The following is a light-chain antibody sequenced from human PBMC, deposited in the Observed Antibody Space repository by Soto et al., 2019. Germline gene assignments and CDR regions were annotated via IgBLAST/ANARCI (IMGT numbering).Light chain of an antibody. CDR3: AAYVGGVPLVV. J-gene: IGLJ3*02. V-gene: IGLV2-23*02. CDR2: EVS. CDR1: SSDVGSYNL. Sequence: QSALTQPASVSGSPGQSITISCTGTSSDVGSYNLVSWYQQHPGKAPKLMIYEVSKRPSGVSNRFSGSKSGTTASLTISGVQGEDEGDYYCAAYVGGVPLVVFGGGTKLTVL.